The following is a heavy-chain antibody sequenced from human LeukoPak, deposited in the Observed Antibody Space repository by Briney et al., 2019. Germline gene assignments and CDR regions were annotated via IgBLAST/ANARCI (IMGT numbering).Heavy chain of an antibody. CDR3: ARYPGSYLTDHLGGYYFDY. V-gene: IGHV4-39*01. CDR2: IYYSGST. D-gene: IGHD2-15*01. J-gene: IGHJ4*02. Sequence: SETLSLTCTVSGGSISSSSYYWGWIRQPPGKGLEWIGSIYYSGSTYYNPSLKSRVTISVDTSKNQFSLKLSSVTAADTAVYYCARYPGSYLTDHLGGYYFDYWGQGTLVTVSS. CDR1: GGSISSSSYY.